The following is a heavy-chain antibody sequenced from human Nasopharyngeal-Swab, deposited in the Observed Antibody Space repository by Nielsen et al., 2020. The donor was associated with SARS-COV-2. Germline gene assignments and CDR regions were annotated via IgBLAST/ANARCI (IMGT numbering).Heavy chain of an antibody. CDR3: ARTDSSGYYPVTYYYGMDV. J-gene: IGHJ6*02. Sequence: WIRQPPGKGLEWVAVISYDGSNKYYADSVKGRFTISRDNSKNTLYLQMNSLRAEDTAVYYCARTDSSGYYPVTYYYGMDVWGQGTTVTVSS. CDR2: ISYDGSNK. V-gene: IGHV3-30-3*01. D-gene: IGHD3-22*01.